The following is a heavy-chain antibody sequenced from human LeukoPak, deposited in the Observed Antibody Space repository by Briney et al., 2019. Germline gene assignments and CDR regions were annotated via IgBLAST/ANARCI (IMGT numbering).Heavy chain of an antibody. J-gene: IGHJ4*02. CDR2: INPNSGGT. D-gene: IGHD1-20*01. V-gene: IGHV1-2*02. CDR1: GYTFTGYY. CDR3: ARRDHITGTNFDY. Sequence: ASVTVSFKASGYTFTGYYKHWVRQAPGQGLEWMGWINPNSGGTNYAQKFQGRVTMTRDTSISTAYMELSRLRSDDTAVYYCARRDHITGTNFDYWGQGTRVPGSS.